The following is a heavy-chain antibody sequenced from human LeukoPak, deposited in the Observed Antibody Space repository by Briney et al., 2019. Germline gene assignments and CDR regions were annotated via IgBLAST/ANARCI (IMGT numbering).Heavy chain of an antibody. J-gene: IGHJ4*02. Sequence: SETLSLTCTVSGYSISSGYYWGWIRQPPGKGLEWIGSIYHSGSTYYNPSLKSRVTISVDTSKNQFSLKLSSVTAADTAVYYRARARREMVDYWGQGTLVTVSS. D-gene: IGHD5-24*01. CDR3: ARARREMVDY. V-gene: IGHV4-38-2*02. CDR2: IYHSGST. CDR1: GYSISSGYY.